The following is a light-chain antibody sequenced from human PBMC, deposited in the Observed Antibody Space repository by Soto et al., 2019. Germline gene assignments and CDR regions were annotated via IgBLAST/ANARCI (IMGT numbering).Light chain of an antibody. V-gene: IGKV3-20*01. CDR1: QSVSSVY. CDR3: QQCRGSRT. CDR2: GAS. J-gene: IGKJ1*01. Sequence: EIVLTQSPGTLSLSPGERATLSCRVSQSVSSVYLAWYQQKPGQAPRLLIHGASTRATGIPDRFSGTGSGTDFTLTISRLEPEDFAVYFCQQCRGSRTFGQGTKVEIK.